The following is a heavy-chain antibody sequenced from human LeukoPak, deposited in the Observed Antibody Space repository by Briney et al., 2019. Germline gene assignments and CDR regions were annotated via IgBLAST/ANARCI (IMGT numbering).Heavy chain of an antibody. CDR2: ISSTSSDI. J-gene: IGHJ4*02. V-gene: IGHV3-21*01. Sequence: GGSLRLSCAASGFTFSSYTLNWVRQAPGKGLEWVSSISSTSSDIYYADSVKGRFTISRDNAKNSLYLQMNSLRAEDTAVYYCARAGSYSTLDYWGQGTLVPVSS. CDR3: ARAGSYSTLDY. D-gene: IGHD6-13*01. CDR1: GFTFSSYT.